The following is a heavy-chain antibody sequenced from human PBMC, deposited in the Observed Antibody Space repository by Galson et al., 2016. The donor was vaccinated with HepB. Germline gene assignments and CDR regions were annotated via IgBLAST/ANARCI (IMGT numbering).Heavy chain of an antibody. V-gene: IGHV3-48*03. D-gene: IGHD3-9*01. J-gene: IGHJ4*02. CDR1: GFTFSRYE. CDR2: ISSSGTTI. CDR3: AREPVRLDDLLTGPPKNPDY. Sequence: SLRLSCAVSGFTFSRYEMNWVRQAPGKGLEWVSYISSSGTTIYYAGSVKGRFTISRDNAKNSLYLQMNSLRAEDTAVYYCAREPVRLDDLLTGPPKNPDYWGQGTLVTVSS.